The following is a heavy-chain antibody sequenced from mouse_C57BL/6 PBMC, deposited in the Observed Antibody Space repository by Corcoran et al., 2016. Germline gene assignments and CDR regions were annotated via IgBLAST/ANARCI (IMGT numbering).Heavy chain of an antibody. J-gene: IGHJ2*01. V-gene: IGHV1-26*01. D-gene: IGHD2-10*01. Sequence: EVQLQQSGPELVKPGASVKISCKASGYTFTDYYMNWVKQSHGKSLEWIGDINPNNGGTSYNQKFKGKATLTVDKSSSTAYMELRSLTSEDSAVYYCARPYYGNYVYYFDYWGQGTTLTVSS. CDR2: INPNNGGT. CDR3: ARPYYGNYVYYFDY. CDR1: GYTFTDYY.